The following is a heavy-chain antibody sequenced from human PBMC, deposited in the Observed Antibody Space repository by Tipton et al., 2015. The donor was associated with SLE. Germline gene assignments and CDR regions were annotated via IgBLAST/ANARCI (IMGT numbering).Heavy chain of an antibody. CDR3: TRAGPTWYYGMDV. D-gene: IGHD3-10*01. CDR1: GFTFGDYG. J-gene: IGHJ6*02. V-gene: IGHV3-49*04. Sequence: SLRLSCAASGFTFGDYGMSWVRQAPGKGLEWVGFIRSKAYGGTTEYAASVKGRFTITRDDSKSIANLQKNSLKTEDTAVYYCTRAGPTWYYGMDVWGQGTTVTVSS. CDR2: IRSKAYGGTT.